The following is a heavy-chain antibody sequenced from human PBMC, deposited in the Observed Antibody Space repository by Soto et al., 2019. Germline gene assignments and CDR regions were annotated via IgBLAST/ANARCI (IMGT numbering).Heavy chain of an antibody. CDR2: IYYSGST. D-gene: IGHD2-2*01. J-gene: IGHJ4*02. CDR3: ASAQLRKDIVLVPAAMRGFEY. Sequence: PSETLSLTCTVSGGSISSSSYYWGWIRQPPGKGLEWLGSIYYSGSTYYNPSLKSRVTISVDTSKNQFSLKLSSVTAADTAVYYCASAQLRKDIVLVPAAMRGFEYWGQGTLVTVSS. CDR1: GGSISSSSYY. V-gene: IGHV4-39*01.